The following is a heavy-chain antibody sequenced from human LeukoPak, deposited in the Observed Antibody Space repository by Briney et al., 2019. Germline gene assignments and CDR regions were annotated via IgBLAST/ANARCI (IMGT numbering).Heavy chain of an antibody. CDR2: ISYDVSNK. V-gene: IGHV3-30*04. D-gene: IGHD1-1*01. CDR3: ARGAGSHYFDY. CDR1: GFTFSSYA. Sequence: GRSLRLSCAASGFTFSSYAMHWVRQAPGKGLEWVAVISYDVSNKYYADSVKGRFTISRDNSKNTLYLQMNSLRAEDTAVYYCARGAGSHYFDYWGQGTLVTVSS. J-gene: IGHJ4*02.